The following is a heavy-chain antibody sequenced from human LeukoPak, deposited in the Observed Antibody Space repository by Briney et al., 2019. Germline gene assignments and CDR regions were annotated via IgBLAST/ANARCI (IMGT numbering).Heavy chain of an antibody. CDR1: GFTFSNYY. J-gene: IGHJ6*03. D-gene: IGHD4/OR15-4a*01. Sequence: PSETLSLTCTVYGFTFSNYYWSWIRQPPGKGLEWIGEINHSGSTNYNPSLKSRVTISVDTSKNQFSLKLSSVTAADTAVYYLASMVLTVNLADNGYYYYMDVWGKGTTVTVSS. V-gene: IGHV4-34*01. CDR3: ASMVLTVNLADNGYYYYMDV. CDR2: INHSGST.